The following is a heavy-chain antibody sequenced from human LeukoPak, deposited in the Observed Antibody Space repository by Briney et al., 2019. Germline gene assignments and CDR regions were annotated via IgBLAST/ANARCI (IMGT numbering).Heavy chain of an antibody. D-gene: IGHD4-17*01. CDR1: GFTFSDYY. V-gene: IGHV3-11*01. CDR2: ISSSGSTI. J-gene: IGHJ4*02. CDR3: ARDPATTTEPSGDY. Sequence: PGGSLRLSCAASGFTFSDYYMSWIRQAPGKGLEWVSYISSSGSTIYYADSVKGRFTISRDNAKNSLYLQMNSLRAEDTAVYFCARDPATTTEPSGDYWGQGTLVTVSS.